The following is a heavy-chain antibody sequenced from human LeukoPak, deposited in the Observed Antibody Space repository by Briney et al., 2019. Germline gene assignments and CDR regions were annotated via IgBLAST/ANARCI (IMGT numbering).Heavy chain of an antibody. CDR3: ARGIIAVADTFDY. J-gene: IGHJ4*02. D-gene: IGHD6-19*01. CDR2: IYHSGST. CDR1: GYSISSGYY. Sequence: SETLSLTCAVSGYSISSGYYWGWIRQPPGKGLEWNGSIYHSGSTYYNPSLKSRVTISVDTSKNQFSLKLSSVTAADTAVYYCARGIIAVADTFDYWGQGTLVTVSS. V-gene: IGHV4-38-2*01.